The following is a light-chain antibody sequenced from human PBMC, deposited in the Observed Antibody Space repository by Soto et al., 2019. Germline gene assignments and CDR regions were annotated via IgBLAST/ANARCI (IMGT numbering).Light chain of an antibody. CDR2: AAS. CDR1: QSISSY. J-gene: IGKJ2*02. V-gene: IGKV1-39*01. Sequence: DIQMTQSPSSLSASVVDRVTITCRASQSISSYLNLYQQKPGKAPKLLIYAASSLQSGVPSRFSCNGSGTDFTLTISSLQTEDFATYYCQQSYSTPRTFGQGTNLEIK. CDR3: QQSYSTPRT.